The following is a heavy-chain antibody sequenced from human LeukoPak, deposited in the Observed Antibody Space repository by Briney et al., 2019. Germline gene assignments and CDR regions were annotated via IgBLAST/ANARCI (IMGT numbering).Heavy chain of an antibody. J-gene: IGHJ4*02. CDR2: TYSSRCS. V-gene: IGHV4-39*07. CDR1: GGSISSSSYY. D-gene: IGHD6-13*01. Sequence: SETLSLTCTVSGGSISSSSYYWGWIRQPPGMGREWIVSTYSSRCSSYTPSLKSRVTISVDTYKLQFYLKLSCVDDADTALYYCASRPGGRSCYGVFDYWSRGTLVTVSS. CDR3: ASRPGGRSCYGVFDY.